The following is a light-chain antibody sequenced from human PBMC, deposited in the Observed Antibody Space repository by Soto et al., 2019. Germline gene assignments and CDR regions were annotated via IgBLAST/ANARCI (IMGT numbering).Light chain of an antibody. CDR2: DTS. CDR1: QSVGRRY. Sequence: PGERATLSCRASQSVGRRYLAWYQQKPGQAPRLLIYDTSESASDIPDTFSGSGSGTDFTLTISRLVPEDFAVYYCQYQGTFGGGTKVEIK. CDR3: QYQGT. V-gene: IGKV3-20*01. J-gene: IGKJ4*01.